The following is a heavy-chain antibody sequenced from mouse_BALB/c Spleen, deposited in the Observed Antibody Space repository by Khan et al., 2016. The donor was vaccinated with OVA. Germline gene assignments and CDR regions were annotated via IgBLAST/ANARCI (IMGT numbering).Heavy chain of an antibody. CDR2: ISYSGST. CDR3: ARYDYGYDGAFAY. CDR1: GDSITSGY. V-gene: IGHV3-8*02. Sequence: EVQLVESGPSLVKPSQTLSLTCSVTGDSITSGYWNWIRKFPGNKLEYMGYISYSGSTYYNPSLKSRISITRDTAKNQYYLQLNSVTTEDTATYYCARYDYGYDGAFAYWGQGTLVTVSA. D-gene: IGHD2-2*01. J-gene: IGHJ3*01.